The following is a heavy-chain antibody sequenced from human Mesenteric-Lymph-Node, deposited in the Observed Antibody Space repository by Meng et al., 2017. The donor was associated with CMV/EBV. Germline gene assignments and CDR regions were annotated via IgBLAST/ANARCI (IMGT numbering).Heavy chain of an antibody. CDR1: YA. J-gene: IGHJ1*01. Sequence: YARNWVRQAPGQGLEWMGWINTNTGNPTYAQGFTGRFVFSLDTSVSTAYLQISSLKAEDTAVYYCARSILQPYCSSTSCYHHAEYFQHWGQGTLVTVSS. D-gene: IGHD2-2*01. CDR3: ARSILQPYCSSTSCYHHAEYFQH. V-gene: IGHV7-4-1*02. CDR2: INTNTGNP.